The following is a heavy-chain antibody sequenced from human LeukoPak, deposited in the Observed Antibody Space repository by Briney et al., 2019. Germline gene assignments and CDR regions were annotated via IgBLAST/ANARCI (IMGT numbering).Heavy chain of an antibody. CDR2: ISGSGGST. D-gene: IGHD3-3*01. CDR3: AKGSSITIFGVVIPDY. Sequence: GGSLRLSCAASGFTFSSYAMSWVRQAPGKGLGWVSAISGSGGSTYYADSVKGRFTISRDNSKNTLYLQMNSLRAADTAVYYCAKGSSITIFGVVIPDYWGQGTLVTVSS. V-gene: IGHV3-23*01. CDR1: GFTFSSYA. J-gene: IGHJ4*02.